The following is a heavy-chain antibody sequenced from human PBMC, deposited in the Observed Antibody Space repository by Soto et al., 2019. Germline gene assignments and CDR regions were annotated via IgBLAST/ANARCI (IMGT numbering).Heavy chain of an antibody. V-gene: IGHV4-59*01. J-gene: IGHJ6*03. CDR3: ARMWRCYDTGTADYRYYNDV. CDR1: GGSISSYY. Sequence: SETLSLTCAVSGGSISSYYWSWIRQPPGKGLEWIGYIYCSGSTNYNPSLKSRVTISVDTSKSQFSLKLSSVTAADTAGDYCARMWRCYDTGTADYRYYNDVWSRRTADT. CDR2: IYCSGST. D-gene: IGHD5-12*01.